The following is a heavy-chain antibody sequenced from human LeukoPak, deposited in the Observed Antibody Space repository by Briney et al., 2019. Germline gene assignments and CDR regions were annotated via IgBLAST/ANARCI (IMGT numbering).Heavy chain of an antibody. CDR3: ARNRNDILTGYTDY. V-gene: IGHV3-21*01. J-gene: IGHJ4*02. Sequence: PGGSLRLSCAASGFTFSSYSMNWVRQAPGKGLEWVSSISSSSYIYYADSVKGRFTISRDNAKNSLYLQMNSLRAEDTAVYYCARNRNDILTGYTDYWGQGTLVTVSS. CDR2: ISSSSYI. CDR1: GFTFSSYS. D-gene: IGHD3-9*01.